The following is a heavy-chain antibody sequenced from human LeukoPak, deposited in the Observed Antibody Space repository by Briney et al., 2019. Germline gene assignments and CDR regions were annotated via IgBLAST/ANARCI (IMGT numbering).Heavy chain of an antibody. CDR3: ARGYQGIVVVPAAISAFDI. D-gene: IGHD2-2*02. Sequence: PLETLSLTCTVSGGSISSGDYYWSWIRQPPGKGLEWIGYIYYSGSTYYNPSLKSRVTISVDTSKNQFSLKLSSVTAADTAVYYCARGYQGIVVVPAAISAFDIWGQGTMVTVSS. V-gene: IGHV4-30-4*08. CDR1: GGSISSGDYY. CDR2: IYYSGST. J-gene: IGHJ3*02.